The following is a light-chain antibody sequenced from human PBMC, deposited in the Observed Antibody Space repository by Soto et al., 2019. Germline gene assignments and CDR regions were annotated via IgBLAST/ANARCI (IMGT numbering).Light chain of an antibody. CDR2: EVS. CDR1: STDVGGYNY. Sequence: QSALAQPSSVSGSPGQSITISCTGTSTDVGGYNYVSWYQHHPGKGPKLIIYEVSNRPSGVSDRFSGSKSGNKASLIISNLEAEDESDYYCGSYTSTDTPFVFVTGTKFTVL. CDR3: GSYTSTDTPFV. J-gene: IGLJ1*01. V-gene: IGLV2-14*01.